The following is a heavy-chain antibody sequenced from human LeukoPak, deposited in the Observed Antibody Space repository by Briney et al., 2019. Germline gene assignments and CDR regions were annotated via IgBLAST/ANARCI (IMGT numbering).Heavy chain of an antibody. D-gene: IGHD1-7*01. V-gene: IGHV1-2*02. CDR3: ARGRQYNWNYPFRYYYYYYMDV. CDR1: GYTFTGYY. J-gene: IGHJ6*03. Sequence: ASVKVSCKASGYTFTGYYMHWVRQAPGQGLEWMGWINPNSGGTNYAQKFQGRVTMTRDTSISTAYMELSRLRSDDTAVYYCARGRQYNWNYPFRYYYYYYMDVWGKGTTVTVSS. CDR2: INPNSGGT.